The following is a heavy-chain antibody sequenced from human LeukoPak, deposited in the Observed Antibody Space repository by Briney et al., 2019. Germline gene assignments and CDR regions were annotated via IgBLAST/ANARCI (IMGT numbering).Heavy chain of an antibody. V-gene: IGHV3-7*01. Sequence: GGSLRLSCAASEFTFSSYWMNWVRQAPGKGLEWVVIVNQDGSRNYYVDSVKGRFTISRDNAENSLYLQMNSLRAEDTAVYFCARDRGYCTSTDCYGYYYFMDVWGKGTTVTVSS. D-gene: IGHD2-2*01. J-gene: IGHJ6*03. CDR1: EFTFSSYW. CDR2: VNQDGSRN. CDR3: ARDRGYCTSTDCYGYYYFMDV.